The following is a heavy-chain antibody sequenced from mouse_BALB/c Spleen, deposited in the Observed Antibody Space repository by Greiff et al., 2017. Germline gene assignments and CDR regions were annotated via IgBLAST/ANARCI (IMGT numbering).Heavy chain of an antibody. J-gene: IGHJ2*01. CDR1: GFTFSSYA. CDR3: ARVELFLGY. CDR2: ISSGGSYT. V-gene: IGHV5-9-4*01. Sequence: EVQRVESGGGLVKPGGSLKLSCAASGFTFSSYAMSWVRQSPEKRLEWVAEISSGGSYTYYPDTVTGRFTISRDNAKNTLYLEMSSLRSEDTAMYYCARVELFLGYWGQGTTLTVSS.